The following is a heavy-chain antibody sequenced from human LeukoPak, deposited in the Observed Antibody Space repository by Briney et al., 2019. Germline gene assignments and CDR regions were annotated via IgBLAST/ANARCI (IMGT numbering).Heavy chain of an antibody. Sequence: SVKVSCKASGGTFSSYAISWVRQAPGQGLEWMGGIIPIFGTANYAQKFQGRVTIAADESTSTAYMELSSLRSEDTAVYYCARGQESGYNYRPRLSIAFGIWGQGTMVTVSS. V-gene: IGHV1-69*13. CDR2: IIPIFGTA. CDR3: ARGQESGYNYRPRLSIAFGI. CDR1: GGTFSSYA. D-gene: IGHD5-24*01. J-gene: IGHJ3*02.